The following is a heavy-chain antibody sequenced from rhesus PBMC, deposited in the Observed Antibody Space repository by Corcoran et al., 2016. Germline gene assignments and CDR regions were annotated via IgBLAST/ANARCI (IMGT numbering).Heavy chain of an antibody. CDR1: GGLISSGYD. V-gene: IGHV4-76*01. CDR3: ARGSSDWSVDY. D-gene: IGHD6S26*01. CDR2: IYSSSGSN. J-gene: IGHJ4*01. Sequence: QVQLQESGPGVVKPSETLSLTCAVSGGLISSGYDWSWIRQPPGKGLEWIGYIYSSSGSNNYKPSLKNRVTILKDASNNQFSLKLSSVTAADTAVYYCARGSSDWSVDYWGQGVLVTVSS.